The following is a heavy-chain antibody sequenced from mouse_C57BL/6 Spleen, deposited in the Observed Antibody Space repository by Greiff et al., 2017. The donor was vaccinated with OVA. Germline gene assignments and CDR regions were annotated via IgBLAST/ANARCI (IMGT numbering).Heavy chain of an antibody. Sequence: QVQLQQPGAELVKPGASVKMSCKASGYTFTSYWITWVKQRPGQGLEWIGDIYPGSGSTNYNEKFKSKATLTVDTSSSTAYMQLSSLTSEDSAVYYCERKAYSNYGGRAMDYWGQGTSVTVSS. CDR1: GYTFTSYW. V-gene: IGHV1-55*01. J-gene: IGHJ4*01. CDR2: IYPGSGST. D-gene: IGHD2-5*01. CDR3: ERKAYSNYGGRAMDY.